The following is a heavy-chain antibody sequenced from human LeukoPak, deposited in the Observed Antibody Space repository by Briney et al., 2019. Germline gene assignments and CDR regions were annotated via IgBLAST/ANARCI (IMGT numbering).Heavy chain of an antibody. CDR1: GGSIRSSYYY. CDR2: IYDSGST. CDR3: ARLSYTQENWFDP. Sequence: KPSETLSLTCTVSGGSIRSSYYYWGWIRQPPGKGLEWIGSIYDSGSTYYNPSLKSRVPISVDTSKNQFSVKLSSVTAADTAVYYCARLSYTQENWFDPWGQGTLVTVSS. V-gene: IGHV4-39*01. D-gene: IGHD3-16*01. J-gene: IGHJ5*02.